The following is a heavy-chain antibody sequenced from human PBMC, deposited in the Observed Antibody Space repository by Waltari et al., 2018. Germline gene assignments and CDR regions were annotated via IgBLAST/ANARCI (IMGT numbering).Heavy chain of an antibody. Sequence: EVQLLESGGGLVQPGGSLRLSCAASGFTFSSYAMRWVRQAPGKGLEWVSAISGSGGSTYYADSVKGRFTISRDNSKNTLYLQMNSLRAEDTAVYYCAKAGVVIILNYYYGMDVWGQGTTVTVSS. V-gene: IGHV3-23*01. J-gene: IGHJ6*02. D-gene: IGHD3-3*01. CDR3: AKAGVVIILNYYYGMDV. CDR2: ISGSGGST. CDR1: GFTFSSYA.